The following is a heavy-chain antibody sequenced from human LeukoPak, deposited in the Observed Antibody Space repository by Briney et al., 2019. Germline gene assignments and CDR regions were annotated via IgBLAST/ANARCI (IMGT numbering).Heavy chain of an antibody. CDR3: ARDYGSRSYGLDY. CDR2: IQDDGSPK. CDR1: GFTFRRFG. D-gene: IGHD3-10*01. V-gene: IGHV3-30*02. J-gene: IGHJ4*02. Sequence: GGSLRLSCGASGFTFRRFGMHWVRQAPGKGLEWVAFIQDDGSPKYYAGSVKGRFSISRDNSKNTMYLQMNSLRAEDTALYYCARDYGSRSYGLDYWGQGTLVTVSS.